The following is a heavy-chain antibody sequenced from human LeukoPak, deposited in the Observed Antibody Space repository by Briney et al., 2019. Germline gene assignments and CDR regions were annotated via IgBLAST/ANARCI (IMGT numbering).Heavy chain of an antibody. Sequence: PGGSLRLSCAASGSTSSRYGMHWVRQAPGKGLEWVAVISYDGSNKDYADSVKGRFTISRDNSKNTLYLQMSSLRAEDTAVYYCAKAFRAAAGNFGSDYWGQGTLVTVSS. CDR1: GSTSSRYG. V-gene: IGHV3-30*18. J-gene: IGHJ4*02. CDR2: ISYDGSNK. CDR3: AKAFRAAAGNFGSDY. D-gene: IGHD6-13*01.